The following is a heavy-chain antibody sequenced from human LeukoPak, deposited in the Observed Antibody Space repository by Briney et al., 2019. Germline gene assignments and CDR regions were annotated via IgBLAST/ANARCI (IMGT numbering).Heavy chain of an antibody. CDR3: ARGRWGATYSLDY. J-gene: IGHJ4*02. CDR1: GYTFTGYY. V-gene: IGHV1-2*02. Sequence: GASVKVSCKASGYTFTGYYMHWVRQAPGQGLEWMGWINPNSGGTNYAQKFQGRVTMTRDTSISTAYMELSRLRSEDTAVYYCARGRWGATYSLDYWGRGTLVTVSS. D-gene: IGHD4/OR15-4a*01. CDR2: INPNSGGT.